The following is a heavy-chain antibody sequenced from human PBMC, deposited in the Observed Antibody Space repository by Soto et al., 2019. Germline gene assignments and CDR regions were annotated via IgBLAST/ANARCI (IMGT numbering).Heavy chain of an antibody. Sequence: TLSLTWAVSCGSISSGGYSWSWIRQPPGKGLEWIGYIYHSGSTNYNPSLKSRVTISVDTSKNQFSVKLSSVTAADTAVYYCARSGYYYDSSQDSNWFDPWGQGTLVTVSS. CDR2: IYHSGST. CDR1: CGSISSGGYS. J-gene: IGHJ5*02. V-gene: IGHV4-30-2*02. D-gene: IGHD3-22*01. CDR3: ARSGYYYDSSQDSNWFDP.